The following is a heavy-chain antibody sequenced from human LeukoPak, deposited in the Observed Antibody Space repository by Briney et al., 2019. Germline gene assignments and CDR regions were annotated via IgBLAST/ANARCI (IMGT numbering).Heavy chain of an antibody. CDR2: IYISGST. V-gene: IGHV4-61*02. CDR1: DDSITSGSYY. Sequence: KTSETLSLTCTVSDDSITSGSYYWNWIRQPAGKGLEWIGRIYISGSTNYNPSLKSRVTISVDRSKNQFSLKLSSVTAADTAVYYCAREDPPLLLHYWGQGTLVTVSS. J-gene: IGHJ4*02. D-gene: IGHD3-22*01. CDR3: AREDPPLLLHY.